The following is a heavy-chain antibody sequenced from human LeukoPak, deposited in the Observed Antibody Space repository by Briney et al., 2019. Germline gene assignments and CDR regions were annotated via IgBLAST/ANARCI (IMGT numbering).Heavy chain of an antibody. V-gene: IGHV1-58*02. D-gene: IGHD3-9*01. J-gene: IGHJ2*01. CDR3: AADFETERRWYFDL. Sequence: VASVKVSCKASGFTFTSSAMQWVRQARGQRLEWIGWIVVGSGNTNYAHKFQERVTITRDMSTSTAYMELSSLRSEDTAVYYCAADFETERRWYFDLWGRGTLVTVSS. CDR2: IVVGSGNT. CDR1: GFTFTSSA.